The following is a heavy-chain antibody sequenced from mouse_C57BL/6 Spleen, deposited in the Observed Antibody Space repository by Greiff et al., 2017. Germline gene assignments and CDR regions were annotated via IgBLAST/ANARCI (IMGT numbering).Heavy chain of an antibody. Sequence: EVKLQESGPGLVKPSQSLSLTCSVTGYSITSGYYWNWIRQFPGNKLEWMGYISYDGSNNYNPSLKNRISITRDTSKNQFFLKLNSVTTEDTATYYCARNLLLRFDYWGQGTTLTVSS. CDR3: ARNLLLRFDY. J-gene: IGHJ2*01. CDR2: ISYDGSN. D-gene: IGHD1-1*01. V-gene: IGHV3-6*01. CDR1: GYSITSGYY.